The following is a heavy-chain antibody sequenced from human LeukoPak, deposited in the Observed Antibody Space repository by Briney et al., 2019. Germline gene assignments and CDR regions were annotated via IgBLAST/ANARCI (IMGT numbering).Heavy chain of an antibody. D-gene: IGHD1-26*01. CDR1: GYTFTGYY. V-gene: IGHV1-2*02. CDR2: INPNSGGT. J-gene: IGHJ4*01. Sequence: ASVKVSCKASGYTFTGYYMHWVRQAPGQGLEWMGWINPNSGGTNYAQRFQGRVTMTRDTSIATAYMELSNLTSDDTAVYYCARDLVGTTGGGYWGQGTLVTISS. CDR3: ARDLVGTTGGGY.